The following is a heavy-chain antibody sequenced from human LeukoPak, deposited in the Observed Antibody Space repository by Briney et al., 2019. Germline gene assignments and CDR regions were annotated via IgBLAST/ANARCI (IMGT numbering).Heavy chain of an antibody. CDR2: IIPILGIA. D-gene: IGHD5-24*01. CDR3: ARGVEMATNTRFDY. J-gene: IGHJ4*02. V-gene: IGHV1-69*04. Sequence: ASVKVSCKASGGTFSSYAISWVRQAPGQGLEWMGRIIPILGIANYAQKFQGRVTITADESTSTAYMELSSLRSEDTAVYYCARGVEMATNTRFDYWGQGTLVTVSS. CDR1: GGTFSSYA.